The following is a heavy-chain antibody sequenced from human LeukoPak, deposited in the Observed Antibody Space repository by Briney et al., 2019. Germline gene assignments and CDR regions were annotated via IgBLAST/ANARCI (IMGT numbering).Heavy chain of an antibody. CDR2: IYHSGST. J-gene: IGHJ4*02. D-gene: IGHD4-17*01. CDR1: GGSISSGGYS. Sequence: PSETLSLTCAVSGGSISSGGYSWSWIRQPPGKGLEWIVYIYHSGSTYYNPSLKSRVTISVDRSKNQFSLKLSSVTAADTAVYYCARGEYGDLYFDYWGQGTLVTVSS. CDR3: ARGEYGDLYFDY. V-gene: IGHV4-30-2*01.